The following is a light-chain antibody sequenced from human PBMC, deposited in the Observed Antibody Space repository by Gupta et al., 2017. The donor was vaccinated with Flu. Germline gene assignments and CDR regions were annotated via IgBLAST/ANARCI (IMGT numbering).Light chain of an antibody. J-gene: IGKJ1*01. CDR3: HQFGSLPST. V-gene: IGKV3-20*01. CDR1: QSVPGNY. Sequence: EIVLTQSPATLSLSPGERATLSCRASQSVPGNYLNWYQQIPGQAPRVLIFDAFNRPAGIPDRFSGSISGLDFTLTISRVEPEDFAVYFCHQFGSLPSTFGQGTRVELK. CDR2: DAF.